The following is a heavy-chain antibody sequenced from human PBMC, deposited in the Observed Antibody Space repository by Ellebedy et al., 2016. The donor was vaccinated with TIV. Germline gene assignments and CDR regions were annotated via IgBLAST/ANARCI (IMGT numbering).Heavy chain of an antibody. CDR3: ARDSGFYCLDF. CDR1: GIPFTNSW. D-gene: IGHD2-15*01. CDR2: INSDGSEK. J-gene: IGHJ4*02. V-gene: IGHV3-7*01. Sequence: GGSLRLXCVASGIPFTNSWMTWVRQSPGKGLQWVASINSDGSEKRYVDSAKGRFTISRDNAANSVYLQVSSLRGDDTAVYYCARDSGFYCLDFWGQGTLVTVSS.